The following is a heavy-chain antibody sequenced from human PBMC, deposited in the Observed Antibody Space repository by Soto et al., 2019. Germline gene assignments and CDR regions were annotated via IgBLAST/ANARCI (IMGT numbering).Heavy chain of an antibody. CDR3: AKGSHVVVTAISH. V-gene: IGHV3-23*01. CDR2: ISGSGGST. D-gene: IGHD2-21*02. Sequence: EVQLLESGGGLVQPGGSLRLSCAASGFTFSSYAMSWVRQAPGKGLEWVSAISGSGGSTYYADSVKGRFTISRDNSKNTLYLQMNSLRAEDPAGYYCAKGSHVVVTAISHWGQGTLVTVSS. J-gene: IGHJ4*02. CDR1: GFTFSSYA.